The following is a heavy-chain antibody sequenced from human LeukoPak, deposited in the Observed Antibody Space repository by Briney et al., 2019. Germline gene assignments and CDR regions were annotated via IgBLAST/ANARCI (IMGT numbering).Heavy chain of an antibody. D-gene: IGHD3-10*01. CDR1: GCTFTGYY. CDR3: ARGAPYIYYYGSGSYYNVWDY. Sequence: ASVKVSCKASGCTFTGYYMHWVRQAPGQGLEWMGWINPNSGGTNYAQKFQGRVTMTRDTSISTAYMELSRLRSDDTAVYYCARGAPYIYYYGSGSYYNVWDYWGQGTLVTVSS. V-gene: IGHV1-2*02. J-gene: IGHJ4*02. CDR2: INPNSGGT.